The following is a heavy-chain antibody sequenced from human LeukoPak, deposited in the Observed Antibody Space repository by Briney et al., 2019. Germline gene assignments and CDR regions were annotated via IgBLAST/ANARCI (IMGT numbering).Heavy chain of an antibody. CDR1: GGTFSSYA. D-gene: IGHD1-26*01. CDR2: IIPIFGTA. CDR3: ARLGQQVGATRDY. V-gene: IGHV1-69*05. Sequence: SVKVSCKASGGTFSSYAISWVRQAPGQGLEWMGRIIPIFGTANYAQKFQGRVTLTTDESTSTAYMELSSLRSEDTAVYYCARLGQQVGATRDYWGQGTLVTVPS. J-gene: IGHJ4*02.